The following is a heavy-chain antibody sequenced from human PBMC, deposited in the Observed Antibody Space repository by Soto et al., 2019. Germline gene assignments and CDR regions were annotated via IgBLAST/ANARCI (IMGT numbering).Heavy chain of an antibody. V-gene: IGHV3-23*01. CDR3: AKGATTRGWDFDY. CDR1: GFTFSNYA. Sequence: EVQLLDSGGGLVQPGGSLRLSCTASGFTFSNYAMSWVRQAPGKGLEWVSTITATTGSTYYGDSVKGRFTISRDNSENTLYLHMNSLRAEDTAIYYCAKGATTRGWDFDYWGRGTLVTVSS. J-gene: IGHJ2*01. CDR2: ITATTGST. D-gene: IGHD5-12*01.